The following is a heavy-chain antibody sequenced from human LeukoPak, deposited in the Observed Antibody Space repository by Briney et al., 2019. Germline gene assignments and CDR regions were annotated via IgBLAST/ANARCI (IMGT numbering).Heavy chain of an antibody. J-gene: IGHJ6*03. D-gene: IGHD7-27*01. V-gene: IGHV4-61*01. Sequence: SQTLSLTCTVSGGSISSGSYYWNWIRQPPGKGLEWIGYTYYRGNTNYNPSLESRVTMSVDTSKDQFSLRLSSVTAADTAVYYCARGTGERYYYYFMDVWGKGTTVTVSS. CDR3: ARGTGERYYYYFMDV. CDR1: GGSISSGSYY. CDR2: TYYRGNT.